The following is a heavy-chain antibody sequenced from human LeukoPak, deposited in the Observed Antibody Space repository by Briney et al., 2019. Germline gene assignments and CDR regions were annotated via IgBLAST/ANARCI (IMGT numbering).Heavy chain of an antibody. D-gene: IGHD3-10*01. V-gene: IGHV3-74*01. J-gene: IGHJ4*02. CDR3: ATDSYVSGSYYRLFY. CDR1: GFTFGTYW. Sequence: PGGSLRLSCGASGFTFGTYWMHWVRQAPGKGLVWVSGINSDGGTTTYADSVKGRFTISRDNAKNTLYLQMNNLRAEDTAIYYCATDSYVSGSYYRLFYWGRGTLVTVSS. CDR2: INSDGGTT.